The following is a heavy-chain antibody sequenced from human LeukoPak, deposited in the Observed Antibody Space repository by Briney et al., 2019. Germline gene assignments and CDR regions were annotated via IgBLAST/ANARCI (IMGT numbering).Heavy chain of an antibody. Sequence: GGSLRLSCAASGFTFSSYSMNWVRQAPGKGLEWVSSISSSSSYIYYADSVKGRFTISRGNAKNSLYLQMNSLRAEDTAVYYCARDNSWTYYYYGMDVWGQGTTVTVSS. V-gene: IGHV3-21*01. J-gene: IGHJ6*02. CDR3: ARDNSWTYYYYGMDV. CDR2: ISSSSSYI. CDR1: GFTFSSYS. D-gene: IGHD6-13*01.